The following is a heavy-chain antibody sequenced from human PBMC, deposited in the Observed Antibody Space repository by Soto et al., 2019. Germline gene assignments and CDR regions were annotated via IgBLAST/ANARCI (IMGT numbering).Heavy chain of an antibody. CDR1: GYTFTSYG. J-gene: IGHJ6*02. Sequence: QVQLVQSGAEVKKPGASVKVSCKASGYTFTSYGISWVRQAPGQGLEWMGWISAYNGNTNYAQKLQGRVTMTTDTSTSTAYMELRSLRSDDTAVYYCSRDGEEQYYYYYGMDVWGQGTTVTVSS. D-gene: IGHD2-21*01. CDR3: SRDGEEQYYYYYGMDV. V-gene: IGHV1-18*01. CDR2: ISAYNGNT.